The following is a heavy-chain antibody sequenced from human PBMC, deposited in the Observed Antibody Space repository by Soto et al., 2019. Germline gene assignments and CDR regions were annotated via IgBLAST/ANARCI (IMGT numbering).Heavy chain of an antibody. J-gene: IGHJ4*02. V-gene: IGHV3-11*06. CDR1: GFTFSDHY. Sequence: GGSLRLSCAASGFTFSDHYMSWIRQTPGKGLEWITHISGTSIFSTYAESVKGRFSISRDNAKNSLYLQMNSLRADDTGLYYCARDAIDSYSSARDSRAWDYWGQGILVTVSS. CDR2: ISGTSIFS. CDR3: ARDAIDSYSSARDSRAWDY. D-gene: IGHD2-2*01.